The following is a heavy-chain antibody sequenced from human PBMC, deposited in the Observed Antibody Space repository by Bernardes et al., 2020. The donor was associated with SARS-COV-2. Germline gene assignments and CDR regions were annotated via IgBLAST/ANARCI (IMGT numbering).Heavy chain of an antibody. CDR3: AKTPYYDFWSGYYHWFDP. CDR1: GFTFSSYA. V-gene: IGHV3-23*01. CDR2: ISGSGGST. Sequence: GGSLRLSCAASGFTFSSYAMSWVRQAPGKGLEWVSAISGSGGSTYYADSVKGRFTISRDNSKNTLYLQMNSLRAEDTAVYYCAKTPYYDFWSGYYHWFDPWGQGTLVTVSS. J-gene: IGHJ5*02. D-gene: IGHD3-3*01.